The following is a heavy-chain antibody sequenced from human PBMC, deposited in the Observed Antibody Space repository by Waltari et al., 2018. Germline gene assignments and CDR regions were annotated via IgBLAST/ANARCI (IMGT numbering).Heavy chain of an antibody. V-gene: IGHV1-18*01. CDR3: ARGGVVVPAAMYHY. CDR1: GYTFTSYG. D-gene: IGHD2-2*01. Sequence: QVQLVQSGAEVKKPGASVKVSCKASGYTFTSYGISWVRQAPGQGLEWMGWISAYNGNTKYGQKLQGRGTMTTDTSTGTAYIELRSRRSDDTAVYYCARGGVVVPAAMYHYWGQGTLVTVSS. CDR2: ISAYNGNT. J-gene: IGHJ4*02.